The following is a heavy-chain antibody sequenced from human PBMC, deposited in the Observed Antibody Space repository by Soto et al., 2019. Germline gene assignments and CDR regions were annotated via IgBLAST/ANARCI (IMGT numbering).Heavy chain of an antibody. J-gene: IGHJ6*02. V-gene: IGHV1-69*01. CDR2: IIPIFGTA. CDR1: GGTFSSYA. Sequence: QVQLVQSGAEVKKPGSSVKVSCKASGGTFSSYAISWVRQAPGQGLEWMGGIIPIFGTANDAQKFQGRVTITADESTSTAYMELSSLRSEDTAVYYCATSLWSSRWYGYYYYGMDVWGQGTTVTVSS. CDR3: ATSLWSSRWYGYYYYGMDV. D-gene: IGHD6-13*01.